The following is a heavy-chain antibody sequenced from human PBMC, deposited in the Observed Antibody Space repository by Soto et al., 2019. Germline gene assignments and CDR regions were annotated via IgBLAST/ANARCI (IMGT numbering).Heavy chain of an antibody. Sequence: GGSLRLSCGASGFSFSNYWLHWVRQVPGKGLVWVSRINSDGSITNYADSVKGRFTISRDNAKNTLYLQMNSLRVEDTAVYYCTRQIAMAESDGFDIWGQRTRVTVSS. CDR1: GFSFSNYW. CDR3: TRQIAMAESDGFDI. CDR2: INSDGSIT. J-gene: IGHJ3*02. V-gene: IGHV3-74*01. D-gene: IGHD6-19*01.